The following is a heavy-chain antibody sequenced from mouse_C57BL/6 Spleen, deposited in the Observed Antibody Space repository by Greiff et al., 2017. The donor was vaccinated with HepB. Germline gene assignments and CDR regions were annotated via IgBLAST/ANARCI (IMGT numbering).Heavy chain of an antibody. CDR2: IHPNSGST. Sequence: VQLQQPGAELVKPGASVKLSCKASGYTFTSYWMHWVKQRPGQGLEWIGMIHPNSGSTNYNEKFKSKATLTVDKSSSTAYMQLSSLTSEDSAVYDCARGYYGSNYFDYWGQGTTLTVSS. J-gene: IGHJ2*01. V-gene: IGHV1-64*01. CDR1: GYTFTSYW. D-gene: IGHD1-1*01. CDR3: ARGYYGSNYFDY.